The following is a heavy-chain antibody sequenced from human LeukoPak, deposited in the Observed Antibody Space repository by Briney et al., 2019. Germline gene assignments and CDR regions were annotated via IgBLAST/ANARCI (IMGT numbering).Heavy chain of an antibody. CDR2: ISGSGGST. CDR1: GFTFSDYW. V-gene: IGHV3-23*01. Sequence: GGSLRLSCEASGFTFSDYWMHWVRQAPGKGLEWVSAISGSGGSTYYADSVKGRFTISRDNSKNTLYLQMNSLRAEDTAVYYCAKEGIVVVTANDYWGQGTLVTVSS. CDR3: AKEGIVVVTANDY. D-gene: IGHD2-21*02. J-gene: IGHJ4*02.